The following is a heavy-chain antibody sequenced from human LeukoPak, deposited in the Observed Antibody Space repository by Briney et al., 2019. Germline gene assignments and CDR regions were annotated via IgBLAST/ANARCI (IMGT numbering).Heavy chain of an antibody. CDR1: GDTFTGYY. CDR3: AGRDGRWLQLAPDY. V-gene: IGHV1-2*02. Sequence: ASVKVSCKASGDTFTGYYMHWVRQAPGQGLEWMGWINPNSGGTNYAQKFQGRVTITADESTSTAYMELSSLRSEDTAVYYCAGRDGRWLQLAPDYWGQGTLVTVSS. D-gene: IGHD5-24*01. CDR2: INPNSGGT. J-gene: IGHJ4*02.